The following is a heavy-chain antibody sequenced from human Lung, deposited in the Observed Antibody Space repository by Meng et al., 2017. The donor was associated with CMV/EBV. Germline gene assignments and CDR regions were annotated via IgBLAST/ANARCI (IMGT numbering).Heavy chain of an antibody. CDR1: GFTFSSYA. Sequence: SXAASGFTFSSYAMHWVRQAPGKGLEWVAVISYDGSNKYYADFVKGRFTISRDNSKNTLYLQMNSLRAEDTAVYYCARDWNVVVPAATYYYYGMDVWGQGTTXTVS. CDR2: ISYDGSNK. CDR3: ARDWNVVVPAATYYYYGMDV. D-gene: IGHD2-2*01. J-gene: IGHJ6*02. V-gene: IGHV3-30-3*01.